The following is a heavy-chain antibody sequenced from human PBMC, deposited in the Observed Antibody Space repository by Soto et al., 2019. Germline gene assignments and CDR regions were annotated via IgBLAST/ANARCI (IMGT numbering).Heavy chain of an antibody. CDR2: IYYSGST. D-gene: IGHD2-8*02. V-gene: IGHV4-59*08. CDR1: GGSISSYY. CDR3: ARRYGVAYDC. J-gene: IGHJ4*02. Sequence: QVQLQESGPGLVKPSETLSLTCTVSGGSISSYYWSWIRQPPGKGLEWIGYIYYSGSTNYNPSLXSXVXISXDTSKNQSSLNLSSVTAADTAVYYCARRYGVAYDCWGQGTLVTVSS.